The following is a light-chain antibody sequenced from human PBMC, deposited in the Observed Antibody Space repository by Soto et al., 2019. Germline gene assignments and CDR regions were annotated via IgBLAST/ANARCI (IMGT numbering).Light chain of an antibody. J-gene: IGLJ2*01. Sequence: QSALTQPRSVSGSPGQSVTISCTGTSSDVGGYNYVSWYQQHPGKAPKLMIYDVSKRPSGVPDRFSGSKSGNTASLTISGLQAEDEADYYCCSYAGSYTSYVVFGGGTQLTVL. V-gene: IGLV2-11*01. CDR2: DVS. CDR1: SSDVGGYNY. CDR3: CSYAGSYTSYVV.